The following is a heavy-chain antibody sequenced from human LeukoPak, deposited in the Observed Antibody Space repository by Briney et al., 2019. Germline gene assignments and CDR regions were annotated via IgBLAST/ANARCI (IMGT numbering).Heavy chain of an antibody. Sequence: GGSLRLSCTASGFTFGDYAMSWVRQAPGKGLEWVGFIRSKAYGGTTEYAASVKGRFTISRDDSKSIAYLQMNSLKTEDTAVYYCTRVQYYYGSGSYYKSDYWGQGTLVTVSS. CDR1: GFTFGDYA. D-gene: IGHD3-10*01. V-gene: IGHV3-49*04. CDR3: TRVQYYYGSGSYYKSDY. CDR2: IRSKAYGGTT. J-gene: IGHJ4*02.